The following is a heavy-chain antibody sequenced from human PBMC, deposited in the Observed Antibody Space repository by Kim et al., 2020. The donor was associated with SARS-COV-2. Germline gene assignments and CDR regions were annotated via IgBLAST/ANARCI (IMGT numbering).Heavy chain of an antibody. CDR2: IKVDGSEK. V-gene: IGHV3-7*03. CDR1: GFTFSSYW. D-gene: IGHD5-18*01. J-gene: IGHJ4*02. CDR3: ASSGYTHGYGR. Sequence: GGSLRLSCAASGFTFSSYWMSWVRQAPGKGLEWVANIKVDGSEKYYVDSVKGRFTISRDNAKNSLYLQMNSLRVEDTAVYYCASSGYTHGYGRWGQGTRVTVSS.